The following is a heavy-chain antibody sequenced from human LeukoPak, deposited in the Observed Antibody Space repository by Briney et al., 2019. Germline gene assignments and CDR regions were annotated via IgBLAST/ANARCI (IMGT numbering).Heavy chain of an antibody. Sequence: GGSLRLSCAASGFTFSSYGMYWVRQAPGKGLEWVAVISYDGSNKYYADSVKGRFTISRDNSKNTLYLQMNSLRAEDTAVYYCAKIQTFYYDSSDAFDIWGQGTMVTVSS. CDR3: AKIQTFYYDSSDAFDI. CDR1: GFTFSSYG. J-gene: IGHJ3*02. CDR2: ISYDGSNK. V-gene: IGHV3-30*18. D-gene: IGHD3-22*01.